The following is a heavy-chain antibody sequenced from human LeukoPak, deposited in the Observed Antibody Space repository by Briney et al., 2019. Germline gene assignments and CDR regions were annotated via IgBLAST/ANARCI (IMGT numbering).Heavy chain of an antibody. J-gene: IGHJ5*01. Sequence: PGGSLRLSCVASGFSFSLYSMNWVRQAPGKGLEWVSTISGDSSGNYIDYADSVKGRFTISGDNAKNSVFLQMNGLRDDDTAVYYCTREGGVGSWGQGTLVSVSS. D-gene: IGHD3-16*01. CDR3: TREGGVGS. CDR2: ISGDSSGNYI. V-gene: IGHV3-21*01. CDR1: GFSFSLYS.